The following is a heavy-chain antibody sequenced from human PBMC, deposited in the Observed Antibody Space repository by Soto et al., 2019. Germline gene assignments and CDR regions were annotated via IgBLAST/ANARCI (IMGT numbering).Heavy chain of an antibody. Sequence: LKISCKGSGYSFTSYWIGWVRQLPGKGLEWVGIIYPDDSDTRYSPSFQGQVIMSADKSISTAYLQWSSLKASDTAMYYCARQGKYNYGSNDFWGQGTLVTVSS. CDR1: GYSFTSYW. CDR2: IYPDDSDT. J-gene: IGHJ4*02. V-gene: IGHV5-51*01. D-gene: IGHD5-18*01. CDR3: ARQGKYNYGSNDF.